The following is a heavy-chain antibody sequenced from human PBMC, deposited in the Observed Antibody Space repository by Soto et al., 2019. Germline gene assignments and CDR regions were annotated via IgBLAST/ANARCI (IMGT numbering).Heavy chain of an antibody. CDR3: ARTNTAMVTGWFDP. V-gene: IGHV1-69*12. Sequence: QVQLVQSGAEVKKPGSSVKVSCKASGGTFSSYAISWVRQAPGQGREWMGGIIPIFGTANYAQKFQGRVTITADESTSTAYMELRSLRSEDTAVYYCARTNTAMVTGWFDPWGQGTLVTVSS. J-gene: IGHJ5*02. CDR2: IIPIFGTA. D-gene: IGHD5-18*01. CDR1: GGTFSSYA.